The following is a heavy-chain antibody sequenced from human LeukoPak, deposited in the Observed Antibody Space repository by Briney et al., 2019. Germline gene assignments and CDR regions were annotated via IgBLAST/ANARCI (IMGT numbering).Heavy chain of an antibody. CDR3: ARDWVTTWHYGMDV. D-gene: IGHD4-17*01. CDR2: ISNDGRNK. J-gene: IGHJ6*02. Sequence: PGRSLRLSCAASGFTFSTYAMRWVRQVPGKGLEWVAVISNDGRNKYYADSVKGRFTISRDNSKNTLHLQMNSLRAEDTAVFHCARDWVTTWHYGMDVWGQGTTVTVSS. CDR1: GFTFSTYA. V-gene: IGHV3-30*04.